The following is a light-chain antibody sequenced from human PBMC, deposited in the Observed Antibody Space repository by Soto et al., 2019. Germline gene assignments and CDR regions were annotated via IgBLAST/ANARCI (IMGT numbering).Light chain of an antibody. J-gene: IGLJ3*02. V-gene: IGLV2-14*01. CDR1: SSDVGAYNY. Sequence: QSALTQPASVSGSPGQSITISCTGTSSDVGAYNYVSWYQQHPGKAPKLIIYEVTNRPSGVSDRFSGSKSGNTASLTISGLQAEDEADYYCSSYTSRSTWVFGGGTKLTVL. CDR3: SSYTSRSTWV. CDR2: EVT.